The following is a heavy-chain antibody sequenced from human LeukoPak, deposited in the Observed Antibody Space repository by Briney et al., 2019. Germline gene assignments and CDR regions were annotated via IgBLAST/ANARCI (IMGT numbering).Heavy chain of an antibody. CDR2: IWYDGSNK. V-gene: IGHV3-33*01. Sequence: GGSLRLSCAASGFTFSSYGMHWVRQALGKGLEWVAVIWYDGSNKYYADSVKGRFTISRDNSKNTLYLQMNSLRAEDTAVYYCARDAHYYDSSGYDPSWFDPWGQGTLVTVSS. CDR3: ARDAHYYDSSGYDPSWFDP. J-gene: IGHJ5*02. CDR1: GFTFSSYG. D-gene: IGHD3-22*01.